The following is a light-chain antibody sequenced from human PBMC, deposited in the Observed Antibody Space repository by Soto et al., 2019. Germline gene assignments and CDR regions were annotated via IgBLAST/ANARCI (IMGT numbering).Light chain of an antibody. CDR2: DAS. J-gene: IGKJ5*01. Sequence: EIVLTQSPATLSLSPGERPTLSCRASQSVSSYLAWYQQKNGQAPRILIYDASNRDTGIPARFSGIWSGTDFTLPLSRLEPEDFSVYYCLQYGSSPRTFGQGTRLEIK. CDR1: QSVSSY. V-gene: IGKV3-20*01. CDR3: LQYGSSPRT.